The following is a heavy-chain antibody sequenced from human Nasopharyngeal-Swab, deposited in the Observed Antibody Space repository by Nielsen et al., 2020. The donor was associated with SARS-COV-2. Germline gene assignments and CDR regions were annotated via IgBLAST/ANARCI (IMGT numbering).Heavy chain of an antibody. D-gene: IGHD3-22*01. CDR2: IKQDGSEK. CDR1: GFTFSSYW. Sequence: GESLKISCAASGFTFSSYWMSWVRQAPGKGLEWVANIKQDGSEKYYVDSVKGRFTISRDNAKNSLYLQMNSLRAEDTAVYYCARDPPTYYYDSSGYYSEFYFDHLGQGTLVNGSS. J-gene: IGHJ4*02. CDR3: ARDPPTYYYDSSGYYSEFYFDH. V-gene: IGHV3-7*01.